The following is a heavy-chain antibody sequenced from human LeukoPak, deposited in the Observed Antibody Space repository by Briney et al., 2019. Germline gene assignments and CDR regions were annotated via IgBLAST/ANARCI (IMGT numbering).Heavy chain of an antibody. V-gene: IGHV4-34*01. CDR1: GGSFSGYY. D-gene: IGHD3-22*01. CDR3: ARDLDSSGYYIDY. J-gene: IGHJ4*02. CDR2: INHSGST. Sequence: SETLSLTCAVYGGSFSGYYWSWIRQPPGKGLEWIGEINHSGSTNYNPSLKSRVTISVDTSKNQFSLKLSSVTAADTAVYYCARDLDSSGYYIDYWGQGTLVTVSS.